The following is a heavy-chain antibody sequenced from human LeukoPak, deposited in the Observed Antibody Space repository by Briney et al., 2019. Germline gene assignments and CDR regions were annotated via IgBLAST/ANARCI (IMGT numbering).Heavy chain of an antibody. V-gene: IGHV1-24*01. CDR1: GYTLTELS. Sequence: ASVKVSCKVSGYTLTELSMHWVRQAPGKGLEWMGGFDPEDGETIYAQKFQGRVTMTTDTSTSTAYMELRSLRSDDTAVYYCARVGYYGSGSYAYYYYGMDVWGQGTTVTVSS. J-gene: IGHJ6*02. CDR2: FDPEDGET. D-gene: IGHD3-10*01. CDR3: ARVGYYGSGSYAYYYYGMDV.